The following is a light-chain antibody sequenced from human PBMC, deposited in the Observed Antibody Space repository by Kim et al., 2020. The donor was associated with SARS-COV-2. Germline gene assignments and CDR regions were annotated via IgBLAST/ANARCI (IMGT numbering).Light chain of an antibody. J-gene: IGLJ3*02. CDR1: SLRSYY. Sequence: SSELTQDPAVSVALAQTVRITCQGDSLRSYYASWYQQKPGQAPVLVIYGKNNRPSGIPDRFSGSSSGNTASLTITGAQAEDEADYYCNSRDNSDNHLVFG. CDR2: GKN. CDR3: NSRDNSDNHLV. V-gene: IGLV3-19*01.